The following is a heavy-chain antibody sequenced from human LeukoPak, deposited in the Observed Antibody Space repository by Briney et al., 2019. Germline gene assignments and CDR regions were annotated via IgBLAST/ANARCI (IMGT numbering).Heavy chain of an antibody. CDR2: ISSAGTT. J-gene: IGHJ4*02. CDR1: GFTVSSSY. Sequence: GGSLRLSCAASGFTVSSSYMSWVRQAPGKGLEWVSIISSAGTTYYADSVKGRFTISRDNSRNTVYLQVNSLRDEDTAVYYCARGLEAANTYYFDYWGQGTMVTVSS. CDR3: ARGLEAANTYYFDY. D-gene: IGHD6-13*01. V-gene: IGHV3-66*01.